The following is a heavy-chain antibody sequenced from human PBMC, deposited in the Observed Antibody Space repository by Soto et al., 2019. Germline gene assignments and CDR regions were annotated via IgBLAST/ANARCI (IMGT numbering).Heavy chain of an antibody. V-gene: IGHV1-18*01. D-gene: IGHD3-10*01. Sequence: QVQLVQSGAEVKKPGASVKVSCKASGYTFTSYGISWVLQAPGQGLEWMGWISAYNGNTNYAQKLQGRVTMTTDTSTSTTYMELRSLRSDDTAVYYSARSTMVRGVIIIDSGGLGATYYFDYWGQGTLVTVSS. J-gene: IGHJ4*02. CDR2: ISAYNGNT. CDR1: GYTFTSYG. CDR3: ARSTMVRGVIIIDSGGLGATYYFDY.